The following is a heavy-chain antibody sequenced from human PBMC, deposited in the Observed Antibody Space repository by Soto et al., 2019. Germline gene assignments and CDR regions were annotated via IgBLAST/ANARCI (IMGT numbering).Heavy chain of an antibody. CDR3: ARLLDDSRGYYYFDY. J-gene: IGHJ4*02. Sequence: SETLGITCAFSEYSISIGYYWVWIRQPPVKGLEWLASIFHSGTTYDNPSLKSRVTISVDMSKNQFSLKLTSVTAADTAVYYCARLLDDSRGYYYFDYWGQGTMVTVSS. D-gene: IGHD3-22*01. V-gene: IGHV4-38-2*01. CDR2: IFHSGTT. CDR1: EYSISIGYY.